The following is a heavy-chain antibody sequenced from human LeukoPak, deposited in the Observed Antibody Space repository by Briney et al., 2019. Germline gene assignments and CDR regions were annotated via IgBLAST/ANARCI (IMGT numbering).Heavy chain of an antibody. CDR3: AKRNDSGGYSFDH. V-gene: IGHV3-23*01. D-gene: IGHD3-22*01. CDR1: GFTVSSNY. CDR2: LSDLGGII. Sequence: PGGSLRLSCAASGFTVSSNYMSWVRQAPGKGLEWVSFLSDLGGIIIYANSVKGRFTISRDNSKNMLYLQMNSLRAEDTALYYCAKRNDSGGYSFDHWGQGTLVTVSS. J-gene: IGHJ4*02.